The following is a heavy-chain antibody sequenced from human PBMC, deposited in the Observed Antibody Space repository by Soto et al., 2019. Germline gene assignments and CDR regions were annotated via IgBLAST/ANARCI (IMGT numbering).Heavy chain of an antibody. CDR2: IIPIFGTA. CDR3: ATTRNQIQLWKSLTFDY. J-gene: IGHJ4*02. D-gene: IGHD5-18*01. CDR1: GGTFSSYA. Sequence: ASVKVSCKASGGTFSSYAISWVRQAPGQGLEWMGGIIPIFGTANYAQKFQGRVTITADESTSTAYMELSSLRSEDTAVYYCATTRNQIQLWKSLTFDYWGQGTLVTVSS. V-gene: IGHV1-69*13.